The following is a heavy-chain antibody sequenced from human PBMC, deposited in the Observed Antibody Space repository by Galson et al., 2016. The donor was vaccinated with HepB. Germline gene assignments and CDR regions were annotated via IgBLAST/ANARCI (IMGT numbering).Heavy chain of an antibody. CDR2: TYYRSKWYN. Sequence: CAISGDSVSSNSAAWNWIRQSPSRGLEWLGGTYYRSKWYNDYAASVKSRITINPDTSKNQFSLKLSSVTAADTAVYYCARMFGSGWYVGWTGFDPWGQGTLVTVSS. CDR3: ARMFGSGWYVGWTGFDP. J-gene: IGHJ5*02. V-gene: IGHV6-1*01. CDR1: GDSVSSNSAA. D-gene: IGHD6-19*01.